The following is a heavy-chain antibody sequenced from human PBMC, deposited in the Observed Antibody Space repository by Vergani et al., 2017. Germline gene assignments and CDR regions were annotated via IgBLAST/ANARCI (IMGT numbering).Heavy chain of an antibody. CDR3: AREGLRFLEWLFDDELINEYGMDV. CDR1: GGTFSSYA. CDR2: IIPIFGTA. Sequence: QVQLVQSGAEVKKTGSSVKVSCKASGGTFSSYAISWVRQAPGQGLEWMGRIIPIFGTANYAQKFQGRVTITADESTSTAYMELSSLRSEDTAVYYCAREGLRFLEWLFDDELINEYGMDVWGQGTTVTVSS. J-gene: IGHJ6*02. V-gene: IGHV1-69*18. D-gene: IGHD3-3*01.